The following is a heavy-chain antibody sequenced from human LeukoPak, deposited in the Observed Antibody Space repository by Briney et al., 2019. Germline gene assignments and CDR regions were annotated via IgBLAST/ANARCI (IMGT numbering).Heavy chain of an antibody. J-gene: IGHJ4*02. CDR1: GYSISSGYY. V-gene: IGHV4-38-2*02. CDR2: IYHSGST. Sequence: PSETLSLTCTVSGYSISSGYYWGWIRQPPGKGLEWIGSIYHSGSTYYNPSLKSRVTISVDTSKNQFSLKLSSVTAADTAVYYCARVVATVTPGSDYWGQGTLVTVSS. CDR3: ARVVATVTPGSDY. D-gene: IGHD5-12*01.